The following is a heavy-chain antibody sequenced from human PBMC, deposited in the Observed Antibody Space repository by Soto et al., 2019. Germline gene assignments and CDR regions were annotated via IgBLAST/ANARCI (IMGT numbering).Heavy chain of an antibody. CDR3: ARDGYADSRNYYYYYGMDL. J-gene: IGHJ6*02. CDR2: IYDSGST. V-gene: IGHV4-59*01. CDR1: GGSISSYY. D-gene: IGHD4-17*01. Sequence: PSETLSLTCTVSGGSISSYYWSWIRQPPGQGLEWIGYIYDSGSTNYNPSLKSRVTISVDRSKNQFSLKLSSVTAADTAVYFCARDGYADSRNYYYYYGMDLWGLGTPVTVSS.